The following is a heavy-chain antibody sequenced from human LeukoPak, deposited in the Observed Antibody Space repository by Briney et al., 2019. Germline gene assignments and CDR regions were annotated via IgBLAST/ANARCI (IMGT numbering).Heavy chain of an antibody. CDR3: ARRLQTITMIVFDAFDI. V-gene: IGHV4-39*01. D-gene: IGHD3-22*01. CDR2: IYYSGST. Sequence: SETLSLTCTVPGGSISSSIYYRGWIRQPPGKGLEWIGTIYYSGSTYYNPSLKSRVTISVDTSKNQFSLKLSSVTAADTAVYYCARRLQTITMIVFDAFDIWGQGTMVTVSS. CDR1: GGSISSSIYY. J-gene: IGHJ3*02.